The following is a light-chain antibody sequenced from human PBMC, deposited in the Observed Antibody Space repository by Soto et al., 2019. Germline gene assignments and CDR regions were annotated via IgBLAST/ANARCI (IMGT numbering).Light chain of an antibody. CDR2: EVS. CDR1: SSDVGSYNY. V-gene: IGLV2-14*01. CDR3: TSYTSGTYV. Sequence: QSALTQPASVSGSPGQSITISCTGTSSDVGSYNYVSWYQQHPGKAPKLMIFEVSNRPSGVSNRFSGSKSGNTASLTISGLQAEDKADYYCTSYTSGTYVFGTGTKLTVL. J-gene: IGLJ1*01.